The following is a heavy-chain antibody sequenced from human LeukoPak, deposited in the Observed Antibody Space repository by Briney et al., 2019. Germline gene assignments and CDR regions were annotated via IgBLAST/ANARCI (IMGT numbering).Heavy chain of an antibody. CDR2: INDDGSTT. V-gene: IGHV3-74*01. Sequence: GGSLRLSCAASGFTFSRSWMHWVRQAPGKGLVWVSRINDDGSTTSYADSVKGRFTISRDNAKKTLFLQMNSLRAEDTGVYYCARALSKYYGSGSYPPDYYMDVWGKGTTVTISS. CDR3: ARALSKYYGSGSYPPDYYMDV. CDR1: GFTFSRSW. D-gene: IGHD3-10*01. J-gene: IGHJ6*03.